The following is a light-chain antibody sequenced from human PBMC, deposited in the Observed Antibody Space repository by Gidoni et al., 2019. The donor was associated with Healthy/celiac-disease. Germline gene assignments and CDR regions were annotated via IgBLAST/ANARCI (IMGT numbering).Light chain of an antibody. CDR3: QSYDSSLSAVV. J-gene: IGLJ2*01. Sequence: QSVLTQPPSVSGAPGQRVTISCPGSSSNIGAGYDVHWYQQLPGTDPKLLIYGNSNRPSGVPDRFSGSKSGTSASLAITGLQAEDEADYYCQSYDSSLSAVVFGGGTKLTVL. CDR2: GNS. CDR1: SSNIGAGYD. V-gene: IGLV1-40*01.